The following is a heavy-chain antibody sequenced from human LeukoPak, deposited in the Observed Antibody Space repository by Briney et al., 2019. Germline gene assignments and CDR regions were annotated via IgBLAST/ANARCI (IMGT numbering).Heavy chain of an antibody. CDR3: AKSGYNRFDY. Sequence: GGSLRLSCAASGFTFSNYGMHWVRQAPGKGLEWVSFIRYDGSNKYYADSVKGRFTISRDSSKNTLYLQMNSLRAEDTAVYYCAKSGYNRFDYWGQGTLVTVSS. CDR2: IRYDGSNK. CDR1: GFTFSNYG. V-gene: IGHV3-30*02. J-gene: IGHJ4*02. D-gene: IGHD5-24*01.